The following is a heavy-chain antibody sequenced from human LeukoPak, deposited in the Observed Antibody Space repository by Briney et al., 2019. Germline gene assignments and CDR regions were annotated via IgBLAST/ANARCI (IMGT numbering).Heavy chain of an antibody. D-gene: IGHD3-3*01. Sequence: GESLKISCQGSGYSFTNYWIGWVRQMPGKGLEWMGIIYPGDSGTRYSPSFQGQVTISADKSITTAYLQWSSLKASDTAMYYCAGMSGYCRDAFDIWGQGTMVTVSS. V-gene: IGHV5-51*01. CDR1: GYSFTNYW. CDR3: AGMSGYCRDAFDI. J-gene: IGHJ3*02. CDR2: IYPGDSGT.